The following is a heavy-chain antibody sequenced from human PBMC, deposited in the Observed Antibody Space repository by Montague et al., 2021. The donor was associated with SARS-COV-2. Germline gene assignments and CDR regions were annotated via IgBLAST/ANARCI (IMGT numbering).Heavy chain of an antibody. CDR3: ARVGVGATTNDAFDI. V-gene: IGHV4-34*01. CDR2: INHSGST. D-gene: IGHD1-26*01. Sequence: SETLSLTCAVYGGSFSGYYWSWIRQPPGKGLEWIGEINHSGSTNYNPSLKSRVTISVDTSKNQFSLKLSSVTAADTAVYYCARVGVGATTNDAFDIWGQGTMVTVSS. J-gene: IGHJ3*02. CDR1: GGSFSGYY.